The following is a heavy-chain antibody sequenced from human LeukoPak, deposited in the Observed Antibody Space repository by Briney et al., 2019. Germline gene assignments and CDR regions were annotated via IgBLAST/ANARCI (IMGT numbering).Heavy chain of an antibody. J-gene: IGHJ4*02. V-gene: IGHV4-4*07. CDR1: GGSISSYY. CDR3: ARGRDTAMVSSGCHDY. D-gene: IGHD5-18*01. CDR2: IYTSGST. Sequence: SETLSLTCTVSGGSISSYYWSWIRQPAGKGLEWVGRIYTSGSTNYNPSLKSRVTIPVDTSKNQFSLKLSSVPAADTAVYYCARGRDTAMVSSGCHDYWGQGTLVTVSS.